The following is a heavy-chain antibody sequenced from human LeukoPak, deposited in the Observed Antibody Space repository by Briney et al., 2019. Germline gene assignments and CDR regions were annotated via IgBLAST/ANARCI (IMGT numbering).Heavy chain of an antibody. CDR2: IYYSGST. CDR3: VRLFYYDSRGPPS. J-gene: IGHJ5*02. V-gene: IGHV4-39*01. D-gene: IGHD3-22*01. Sequence: SQTLSLTCTVSGGSISSGDYYWSWIRQPPGKGLEWIGSIYYSGSTYYNPSLKGRGTMSVDTSNNQFSLKLTSATATDAAVYYCVRLFYYDSRGPPSWGQGTLVTVSS. CDR1: GGSISSGDYY.